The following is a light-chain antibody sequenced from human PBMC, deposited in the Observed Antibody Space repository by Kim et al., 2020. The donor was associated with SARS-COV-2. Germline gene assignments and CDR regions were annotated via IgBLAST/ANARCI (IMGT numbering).Light chain of an antibody. CDR2: KAS. J-gene: IGKJ2*01. V-gene: IGKV1-5*03. Sequence: DIQMTQSPSTLSASVGDRVTITCRASQSINSWLAWYQQKPGKAPKLLVYKASSLESGVPSRFSGSGSGTEFTLSIRSLQPDDFATYYCQQYNNYPLTFGQGTKLEIK. CDR3: QQYNNYPLT. CDR1: QSINSW.